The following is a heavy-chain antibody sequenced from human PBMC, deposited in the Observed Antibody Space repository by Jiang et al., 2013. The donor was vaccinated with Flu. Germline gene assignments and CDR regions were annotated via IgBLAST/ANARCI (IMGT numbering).Heavy chain of an antibody. J-gene: IGHJ5*02. CDR1: GDSVSSNSAA. CDR3: ARVENIAAAADNWFDP. Sequence: TLSLTCAISGDSVSSNSAAWNWIRQSPSRGLEWLGRTYYRSKWYNDYAVSAKSRITINPDTSKNQFSLQLNSVTPEDTAVYYCARVENIAAAADNWFDPWGQGTLVTVSS. D-gene: IGHD6-13*01. CDR2: TYYRSKWYN. V-gene: IGHV6-1*01.